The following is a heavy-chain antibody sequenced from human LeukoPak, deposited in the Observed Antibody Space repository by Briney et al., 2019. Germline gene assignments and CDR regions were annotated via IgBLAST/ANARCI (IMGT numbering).Heavy chain of an antibody. J-gene: IGHJ2*01. D-gene: IGHD3-16*01. V-gene: IGHV1-2*02. CDR3: ARRGSTGNWYFDL. CDR1: GYTFTGYY. CDR2: INPNSGGT. Sequence: ASVKVSCKASGYTFTGYYMHWVRQPPGQGVEWMGWINPNSGGTNYAQKFQGRVTMTRDTSINTDYMELSSLRSDDTAVYYCARRGSTGNWYFDLWGRGTLVNGSS.